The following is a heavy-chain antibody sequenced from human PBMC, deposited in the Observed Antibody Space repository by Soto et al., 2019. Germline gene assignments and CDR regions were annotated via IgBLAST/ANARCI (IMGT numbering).Heavy chain of an antibody. V-gene: IGHV4-34*01. CDR2: INHSGST. D-gene: IGHD6-19*01. CDR1: SGSFSGYY. J-gene: IGHJ4*02. CDR3: ARLMAGSVSYFDY. Sequence: SETLSLTCAVYSGSFSGYYWSWIRQPPGKGLEWIGEINHSGSTNYNPSLKSRVTISVDTSKNQFSLKLSSVTAADTAVYYCARLMAGSVSYFDYWGQGTLVTVSS.